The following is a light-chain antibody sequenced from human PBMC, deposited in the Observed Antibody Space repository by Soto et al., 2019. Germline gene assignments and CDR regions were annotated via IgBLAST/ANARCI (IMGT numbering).Light chain of an antibody. CDR1: QSVSSSY. CDR2: GAS. CDR3: QQYGSSPAT. J-gene: IGKJ1*01. Sequence: EIVLTQAPGTLSLSPGERATLSCRPSQSVSSSYLAWYQQKPGQAPRLLIYGASSRATGIPDRFSGSGSGIDFTLTISRLEPEDFAVYYCQQYGSSPATFGQGTKVDI. V-gene: IGKV3-20*01.